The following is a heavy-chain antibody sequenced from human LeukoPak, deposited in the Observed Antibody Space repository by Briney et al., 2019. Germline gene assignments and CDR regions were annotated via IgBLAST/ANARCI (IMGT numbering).Heavy chain of an antibody. D-gene: IGHD6-6*01. Sequence: GASVKVSCKASGYTFTGYYMRWVRQAPGQGLEWMGWINPNSGGTNYAQKFQGRVTMTRDTSISTAYMELSRLRSDDTAVYYCARSINPEDWFDPWGQGTLVTVSS. V-gene: IGHV1-2*02. CDR3: ARSINPEDWFDP. CDR2: INPNSGGT. J-gene: IGHJ5*02. CDR1: GYTFTGYY.